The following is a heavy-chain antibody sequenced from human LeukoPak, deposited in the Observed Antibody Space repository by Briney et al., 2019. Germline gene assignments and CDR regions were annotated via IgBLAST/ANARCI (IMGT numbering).Heavy chain of an antibody. Sequence: GGSLRLSCAASGFTFSTYSMNWVRQAPGKGLEWVSSISTTGSHIYYADSVKGRFTISRDNAKNSLSLQMNSLRAEDTAVYYCARDWGGGRYCSNDYWGQGTLVTVSS. D-gene: IGHD3-16*02. CDR1: GFTFSTYS. J-gene: IGHJ4*02. CDR3: ARDWGGGRYCSNDY. CDR2: ISTTGSHI. V-gene: IGHV3-21*01.